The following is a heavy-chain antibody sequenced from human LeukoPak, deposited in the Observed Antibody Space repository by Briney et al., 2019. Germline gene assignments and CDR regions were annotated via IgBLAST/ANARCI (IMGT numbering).Heavy chain of an antibody. J-gene: IGHJ6*03. D-gene: IGHD4-17*01. CDR2: INPNSGGT. CDR1: GYTFTGYY. Sequence: ASVKVSCKASGYTFTGYYMHWVRQAPGQGLEWMGWINPNSGGTNYAQKFQGRVTMTRDTSTSTAYMELRSLRSDDTAVYYCARAYGDYRYYYYYMDVWGKGTTVTISS. CDR3: ARAYGDYRYYYYYMDV. V-gene: IGHV1-2*02.